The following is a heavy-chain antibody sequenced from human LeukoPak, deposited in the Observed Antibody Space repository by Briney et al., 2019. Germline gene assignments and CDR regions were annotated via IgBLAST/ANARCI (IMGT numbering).Heavy chain of an antibody. V-gene: IGHV3-30*18. CDR3: AKETRYSSSWYVVGYYYYGMDV. J-gene: IGHJ6*04. CDR2: ISYDGGNK. CDR1: GFTFSSYG. Sequence: GGSLRLSCAASGFTFSSYGMHWVRQAPGKGLEWVAVISYDGGNKYYADSVKGRFTISRDNSKNTLYLQMNSLRAEDTAVYYCAKETRYSSSWYVVGYYYYGMDVWGKGTTVTVSS. D-gene: IGHD6-13*01.